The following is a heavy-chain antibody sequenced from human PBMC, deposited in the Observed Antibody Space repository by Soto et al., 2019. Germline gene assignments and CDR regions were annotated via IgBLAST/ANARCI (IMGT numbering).Heavy chain of an antibody. CDR3: ARGYDHFYH. CDR2: VSYTGRT. D-gene: IGHD3-16*01. CDR1: GGSLKSGSYY. V-gene: IGHV4-61*01. Sequence: PSGTLALSCTVSGGSLKSGSYYWSWVRQPTGKGLEWIGYVSYTGRTSYSPSLKSRVTISADTSKNQFSLILTSVTAADTAVYCCARGYDHFYHPGQGYMVTVYS. J-gene: IGHJ4*02.